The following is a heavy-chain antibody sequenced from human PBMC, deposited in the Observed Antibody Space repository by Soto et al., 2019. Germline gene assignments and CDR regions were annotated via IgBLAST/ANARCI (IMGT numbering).Heavy chain of an antibody. V-gene: IGHV3-30*18. J-gene: IGHJ4*02. Sequence: QVQLVESGGGVVQPGRSLRLSCATSGFTFRFYDMHWVRQAPGKGPEWVAIISRDGNNKDYGDSVKGRFTISRDNSKNTLYLQMNSLRGEDTAVYYCAKDAYTPIRTTAHDSGGLDHWGRGTLVTVSS. D-gene: IGHD4-4*01. CDR1: GFTFRFYD. CDR2: ISRDGNNK. CDR3: AKDAYTPIRTTAHDSGGLDH.